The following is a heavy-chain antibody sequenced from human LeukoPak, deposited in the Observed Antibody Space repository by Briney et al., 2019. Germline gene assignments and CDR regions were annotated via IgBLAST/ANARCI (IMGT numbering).Heavy chain of an antibody. CDR3: AKDMAAAAPGHAFDI. CDR1: GFTFDDYA. CDR2: ISWNSGSI. V-gene: IGHV3-9*01. J-gene: IGHJ3*02. D-gene: IGHD6-13*01. Sequence: GGSLRLSCAASGFTFDDYAMHWVRQAPGKGLEWVSGISWNSGSIGYADSVKGRFTISRDNAKNSLYLQMNSLRAEDTALYYCAKDMAAAAPGHAFDIWGQGTMVTVSS.